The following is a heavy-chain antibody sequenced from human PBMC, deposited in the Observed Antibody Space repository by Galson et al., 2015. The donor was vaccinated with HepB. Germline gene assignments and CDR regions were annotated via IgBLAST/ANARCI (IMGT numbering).Heavy chain of an antibody. CDR1: GGTFSSYA. J-gene: IGHJ3*02. V-gene: IGHV1-69*13. Sequence: SVKVSCKASGGTFSSYAISWVRQAPGQGLEWMGGIIPIFGTANYAQKFQGRVTITADESTSTAYMELSSLRSEDTAVYYCAETQNIVNSGYDFYDAFDIWGQGTMVTVSS. CDR2: IIPIFGTA. D-gene: IGHD5-12*01. CDR3: AETQNIVNSGYDFYDAFDI.